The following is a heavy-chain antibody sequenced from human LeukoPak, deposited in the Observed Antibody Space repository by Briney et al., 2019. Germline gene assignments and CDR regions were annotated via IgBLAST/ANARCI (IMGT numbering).Heavy chain of an antibody. CDR3: ATAPNPDYFDY. V-gene: IGHV4-59*01. J-gene: IGHJ4*02. Sequence: SETLPLTCTVSGDSIGQDYWNWIRQPPGRGLEWIGHISNSGSANYNPSLKSRVTISVDRSKNQFSLRLNSVTAADTAFYYCATAPNPDYFDYWGQGTLATVSS. CDR2: ISNSGSA. D-gene: IGHD3-16*01. CDR1: GDSIGQDY.